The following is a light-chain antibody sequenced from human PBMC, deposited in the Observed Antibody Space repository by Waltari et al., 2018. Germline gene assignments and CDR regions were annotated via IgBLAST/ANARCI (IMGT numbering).Light chain of an antibody. CDR3: AAWDNSLGRWV. CDR2: RND. CDR1: SSNIGNNY. J-gene: IGLJ3*02. Sequence: QSVLTQPPSASGTPGQRVTISCSGISSNIGNNYVFWYQQLPGKAPKLLIYRNDQRPPGVPDRFSASESVTSASLAIGGLRSEDEAIYHCAAWDNSLGRWVFGEGTKLTVL. V-gene: IGLV1-47*01.